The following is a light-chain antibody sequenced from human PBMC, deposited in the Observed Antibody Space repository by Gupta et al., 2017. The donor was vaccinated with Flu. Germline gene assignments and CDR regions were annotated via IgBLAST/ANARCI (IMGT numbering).Light chain of an antibody. CDR3: PSRDTSMNRVV. Sequence: GQTDPITCTGDRVRTNYVAWYQQKPGQAPVLLIYDKNNRPAGIPARFSGSTSAATASLTTTGTQAEDGGDYYCPSRDTSMNRVVFGGGTKLTVL. CDR1: RVRTNY. J-gene: IGLJ2*01. CDR2: DKN. V-gene: IGLV3-19*01.